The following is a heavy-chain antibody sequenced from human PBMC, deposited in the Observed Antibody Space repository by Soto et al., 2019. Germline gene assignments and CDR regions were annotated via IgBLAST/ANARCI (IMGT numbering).Heavy chain of an antibody. D-gene: IGHD6-13*01. CDR3: ARSSYSSSFAPFDY. Sequence: SETLSLTCTVSGGSISSGGYYWSWIRQHPGKGLEWIGYIYYSGSTYYNPSLKSRVTISVDTSKNQFSLKLSSVTAADTAVYYCARSSYSSSFAPFDYWGQGTLVTVSS. CDR1: GGSISSGGYY. CDR2: IYYSGST. J-gene: IGHJ4*02. V-gene: IGHV4-31*03.